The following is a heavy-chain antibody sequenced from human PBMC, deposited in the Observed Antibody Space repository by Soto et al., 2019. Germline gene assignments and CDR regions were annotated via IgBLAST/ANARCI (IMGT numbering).Heavy chain of an antibody. CDR3: ARGVGAYYGDY. Sequence: QVQLVQSGAEVKKPGSSVKVSCKASGGTFSTYAITWVRQAPGQGLEWLGGIIPIFGTTDYARKFQGRVTITAAESTSTVFIELSSLTSEDTAVYYWARGVGAYYGDYWGQGTLVTVSS. CDR1: GGTFSTYA. J-gene: IGHJ4*02. V-gene: IGHV1-69*01. D-gene: IGHD1-26*01. CDR2: IIPIFGTT.